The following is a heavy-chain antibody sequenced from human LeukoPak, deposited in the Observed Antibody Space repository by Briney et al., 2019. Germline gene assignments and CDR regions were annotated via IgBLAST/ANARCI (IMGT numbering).Heavy chain of an antibody. CDR3: ARTFRESYYDFWSCYSTLDY. D-gene: IGHD3-3*01. CDR1: GFTFDDYG. Sequence: PGGSLRLSCAASGFTFDDYGMSWIRQPPGKGLEWIGEINHSGSTNYNPSLKSRVTISVDTSKNQFSLKLSSVTAADTAVYYCARTFRESYYDFWSCYSTLDYWGQGTLVTVSS. V-gene: IGHV4-34*01. CDR2: INHSGST. J-gene: IGHJ4*02.